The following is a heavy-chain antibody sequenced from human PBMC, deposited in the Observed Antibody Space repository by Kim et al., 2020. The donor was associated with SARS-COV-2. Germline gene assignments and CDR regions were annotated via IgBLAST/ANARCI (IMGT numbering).Heavy chain of an antibody. Sequence: DPVNGRFTISRDNSKNTLYLQMNSLRAEDTAVYYCARYARINYYYMDVWGKGTTVTVSS. D-gene: IGHD2-2*01. J-gene: IGHJ6*03. CDR3: ARYARINYYYMDV. V-gene: IGHV3-30*01.